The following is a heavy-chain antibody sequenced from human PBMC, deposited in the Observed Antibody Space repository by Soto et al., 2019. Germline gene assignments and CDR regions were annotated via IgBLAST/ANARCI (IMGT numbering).Heavy chain of an antibody. J-gene: IGHJ4*02. V-gene: IGHV4-31*03. CDR3: ARSENPAYYYDSSVHAGFDY. CDR2: IYYSGST. D-gene: IGHD3-22*01. Sequence: KTSETLSLTCTVSGGSISSGGYYWSWIRQHPGKGLEWIGYIYYSGSTYYNPSLKSRVTISVDTSKNQFSLKLSSVTAADTAVYYCARSENPAYYYDSSVHAGFDYWGQGTLVTVSS. CDR1: GGSISSGGYY.